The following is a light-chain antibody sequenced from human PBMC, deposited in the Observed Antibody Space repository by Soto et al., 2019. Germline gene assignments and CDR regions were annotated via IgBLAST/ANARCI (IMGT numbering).Light chain of an antibody. CDR1: QSVSSY. CDR2: DAS. J-gene: IGKJ1*01. Sequence: IVLTECPATLSLSPGERATLSCRASQSVSSYLAWYQQKPGQAPRLLIYDASNRATGIPARFSGSGSGTDFTLTISRLEPEDFAVYYCQQYGSSGTFGQGTKVDIK. CDR3: QQYGSSGT. V-gene: IGKV3-11*01.